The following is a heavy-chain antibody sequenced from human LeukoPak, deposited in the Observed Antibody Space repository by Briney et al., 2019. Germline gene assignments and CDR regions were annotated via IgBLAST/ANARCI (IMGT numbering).Heavy chain of an antibody. Sequence: GGSLRLSCAAPGFTFSSYGMHWVRQAPGKGPEWVAVIWYDGSNKYYADSVKGRFTISRDNSKNTLYLQMNSLRAEDTAVYYCASATSGSYYPDYWGQGTLVTVSS. D-gene: IGHD1-26*01. V-gene: IGHV3-33*01. CDR2: IWYDGSNK. J-gene: IGHJ4*02. CDR1: GFTFSSYG. CDR3: ASATSGSYYPDY.